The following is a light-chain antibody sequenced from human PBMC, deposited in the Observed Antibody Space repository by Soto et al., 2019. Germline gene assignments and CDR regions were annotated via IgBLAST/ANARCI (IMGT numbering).Light chain of an antibody. CDR3: QSYDSSLSAYV. J-gene: IGLJ1*01. CDR2: GNS. CDR1: SSNIGAGYD. V-gene: IGLV1-40*01. Sequence: QSVLTKPPSVSGAPGQRVTISCTGSSSNIGAGYDVHWYQQLPGTAPKLLIYGNSNRPSGVPDRFSGSKSGTSASLAITALQAEDEADYYCQSYDSSLSAYVFGTGTKLTVL.